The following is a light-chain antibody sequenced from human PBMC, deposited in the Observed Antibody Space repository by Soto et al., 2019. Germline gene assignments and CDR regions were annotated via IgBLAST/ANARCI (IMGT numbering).Light chain of an antibody. Sequence: EIVLTQSPATLSLSPGERATHSCRASQSVSSYLAWYQQKPGQAPRLLIYDASNRATGISDRFSGSASGTDFTLTISSLEPEDFAVYYRQQRSLWPLTFGGGTKVDIK. V-gene: IGKV3-11*01. J-gene: IGKJ4*01. CDR1: QSVSSY. CDR2: DAS. CDR3: QQRSLWPLT.